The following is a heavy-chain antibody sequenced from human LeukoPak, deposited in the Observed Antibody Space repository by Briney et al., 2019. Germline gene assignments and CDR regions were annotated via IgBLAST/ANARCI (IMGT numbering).Heavy chain of an antibody. V-gene: IGHV3-30*02. CDR3: WPSGVVITAPFDY. D-gene: IGHD3-22*01. J-gene: IGHJ4*02. CDR1: GFTFSSYG. CDR2: IRYGGSDK. Sequence: PGGSLRLSCAASGFTFSSYGMSWVRQAPGKGLEWVAVIRYGGSDKYYADSVKGRFTISRDNSKNTLYLQMNSLRPEDTAVYYCWPSGVVITAPFDYWGQGTLVTVSS.